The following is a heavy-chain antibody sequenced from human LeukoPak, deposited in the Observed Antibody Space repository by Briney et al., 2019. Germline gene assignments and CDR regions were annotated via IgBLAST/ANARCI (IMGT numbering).Heavy chain of an antibody. J-gene: IGHJ4*02. Sequence: PGGSLRLSCAASGFTFSSYAMLWVRQAPGKGLEWVSSISWNSGSKVYADSVKGRFTISRDNAKNSLYLQMNSLRVEDTALYYCAKGGRHSSSWNEYWGQGTLVTVSS. CDR2: ISWNSGSK. CDR3: AKGGRHSSSWNEY. CDR1: GFTFSSYA. D-gene: IGHD6-13*01. V-gene: IGHV3-9*01.